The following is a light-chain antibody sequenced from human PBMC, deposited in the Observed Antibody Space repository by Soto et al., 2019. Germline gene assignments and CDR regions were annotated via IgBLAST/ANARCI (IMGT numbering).Light chain of an antibody. V-gene: IGKV3-11*01. CDR2: ESS. Sequence: EIVSTQSLATLSVSPGGRATLSCRASQNVANYLDWYQLKPGQAPRLLIYESSNRATGIAARFSGSGSGTDFTLTISSLHPEDFATYYCLQDLSYPRTFGQGTKVDIK. J-gene: IGKJ1*01. CDR3: LQDLSYPRT. CDR1: QNVANY.